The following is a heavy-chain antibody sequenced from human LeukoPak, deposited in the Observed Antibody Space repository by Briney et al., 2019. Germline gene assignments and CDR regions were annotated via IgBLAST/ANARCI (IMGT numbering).Heavy chain of an antibody. CDR2: ISGSGGST. CDR3: YIPYYDTSAYKGY. CDR1: GFSFRSYV. V-gene: IGHV3-23*01. J-gene: IGHJ4*02. D-gene: IGHD3-22*01. Sequence: GGSLRLSCVGSGFSFRSYVMSWVRQAPEKGLEWVSAISGSGGSTYYADSVKGRFTISRDNSKNTLYLQMNSLRAEDTAVYYCYIPYYDTSAYKGYWGQGTLVTVSS.